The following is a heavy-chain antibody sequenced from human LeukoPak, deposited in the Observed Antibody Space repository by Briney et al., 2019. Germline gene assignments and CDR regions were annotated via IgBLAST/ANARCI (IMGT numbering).Heavy chain of an antibody. D-gene: IGHD6-6*01. CDR1: GYTFTSYD. Sequence: ASVTVSCEASGYTFTSYDINWVRQATGQGLEWMGWMNPNSGNTGYAQKFQGRVTMTRNTSISTAYMELSSLRSEDTAVYYCARVRGEQLVVYWFDPWGQGTLVTVSS. CDR3: ARVRGEQLVVYWFDP. V-gene: IGHV1-8*01. CDR2: MNPNSGNT. J-gene: IGHJ5*02.